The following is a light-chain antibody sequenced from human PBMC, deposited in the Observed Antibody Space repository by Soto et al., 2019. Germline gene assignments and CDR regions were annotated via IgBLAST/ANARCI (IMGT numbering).Light chain of an antibody. V-gene: IGKV1-39*01. Sequence: DTQLTQYQSYLSASVGDKVNITCRASQSIRSYLNWVQQKPGKAPKLLIYDASSLQTGVPSRFSGSGSGTDFSLTISSLQPEDFATYYCQQSYSPPPWTFGQGTKVDIK. J-gene: IGKJ1*01. CDR2: DAS. CDR3: QQSYSPPPWT. CDR1: QSIRSY.